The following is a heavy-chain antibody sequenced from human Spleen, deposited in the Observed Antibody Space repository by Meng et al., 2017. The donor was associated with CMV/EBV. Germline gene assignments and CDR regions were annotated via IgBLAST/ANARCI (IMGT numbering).Heavy chain of an antibody. D-gene: IGHD3-16*01. V-gene: IGHV4-4*02. CDR1: GGSISSSNL. Sequence: SGGSISSSNLWTWVRQVPGKGLEWIGEIYHSGSTNYNPSLKSRVTISVDKFKNQFSLKLGSVTAADTAVYYCARGPAITIWGGSWFDPWGQGTLVTVSS. CDR2: IYHSGST. J-gene: IGHJ5*02. CDR3: ARGPAITIWGGSWFDP.